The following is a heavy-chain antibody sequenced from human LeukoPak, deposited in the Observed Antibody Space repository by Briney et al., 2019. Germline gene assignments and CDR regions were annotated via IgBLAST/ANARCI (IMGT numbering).Heavy chain of an antibody. J-gene: IGHJ4*02. V-gene: IGHV3-48*01. CDR2: ISSSSSTI. Sequence: GGSLRLSCAAPGFTFSSYSMNWVRRAPGKGLEWVSYISSSSSTIYYADSVKGRFTISRDNAKNSLYLQMNSLRAEDTAVYYCAIRALSGWLDYWGQGTLVTVSS. CDR3: AIRALSGWLDY. D-gene: IGHD6-19*01. CDR1: GFTFSSYS.